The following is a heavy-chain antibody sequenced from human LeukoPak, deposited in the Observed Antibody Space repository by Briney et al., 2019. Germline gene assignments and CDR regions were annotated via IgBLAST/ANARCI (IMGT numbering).Heavy chain of an antibody. CDR3: ARDRGTVQDYFDY. Sequence: GGSLRLSCTASGFTFGDYAMSWVRQAPGKGLEWVGFIRSKAYGRTTEYAASVKGRFTISRDDSKSIAYLQMNSLRAEDTAVYYCARDRGTVQDYFDYWGQGTLVTVSS. CDR1: GFTFGDYA. V-gene: IGHV3-49*04. J-gene: IGHJ4*02. CDR2: IRSKAYGRTT. D-gene: IGHD1-1*01.